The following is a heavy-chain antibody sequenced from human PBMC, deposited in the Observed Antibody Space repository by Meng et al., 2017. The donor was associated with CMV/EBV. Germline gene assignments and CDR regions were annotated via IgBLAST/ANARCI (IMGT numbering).Heavy chain of an antibody. Sequence: WVRQVPGKGLERIGSIYYSGSTYYNPSLKSRVTISVDTSKNQFSLKLSSVTAADTAVYYCARVRETDIVVVPAANFDYWGQGTLVTVSS. V-gene: IGHV4-39*07. CDR2: IYYSGST. D-gene: IGHD2-2*01. J-gene: IGHJ4*02. CDR3: ARVRETDIVVVPAANFDY.